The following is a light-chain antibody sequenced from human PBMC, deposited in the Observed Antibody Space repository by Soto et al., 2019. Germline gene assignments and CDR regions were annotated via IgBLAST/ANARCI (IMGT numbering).Light chain of an antibody. CDR1: QSVYNNY. J-gene: IGKJ4*01. CDR2: GAS. V-gene: IGKV3-20*01. Sequence: GLTQSPGTVSLSPGERVTLSCRASQSVYNNYLAWYQQRPGQAPRTLIYGASSRATGIPDRFSGSGSGTDFTLSISGLEPEDSAVYYCQQYGNSLTFGGGTKVDIK. CDR3: QQYGNSLT.